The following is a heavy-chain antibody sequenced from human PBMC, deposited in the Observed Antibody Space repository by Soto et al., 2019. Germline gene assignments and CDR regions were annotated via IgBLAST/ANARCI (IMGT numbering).Heavy chain of an antibody. CDR2: IIPIFGTA. J-gene: IGHJ4*02. V-gene: IGHV1-69*13. CDR3: ARGADTGTFDY. D-gene: IGHD5-18*01. Sequence: SAKPSCKDPGGTFSSYAISWPRQAPGQGLEWMGGIIPIFGTANYAQKFQGRVTITADESTSTAYMELSSLRSEDTAVYYCARGADTGTFDYWGQGTLVTVSS. CDR1: GGTFSSYA.